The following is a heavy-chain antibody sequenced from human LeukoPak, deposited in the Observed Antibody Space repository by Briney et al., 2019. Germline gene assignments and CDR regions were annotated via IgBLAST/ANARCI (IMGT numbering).Heavy chain of an antibody. Sequence: GGSLRLSCAASGFTFSSYGMSWVRQAPGKGLEWVSAISGSGGSTYYADSVKGRFTISRDNSKNTLYLQMNSLKTEDTAVYYCARVLSDSSSWYCIDYWGQGTLVTVSS. CDR2: ISGSGGST. D-gene: IGHD6-13*01. J-gene: IGHJ4*02. CDR1: GFTFSSYG. CDR3: ARVLSDSSSWYCIDY. V-gene: IGHV3-23*01.